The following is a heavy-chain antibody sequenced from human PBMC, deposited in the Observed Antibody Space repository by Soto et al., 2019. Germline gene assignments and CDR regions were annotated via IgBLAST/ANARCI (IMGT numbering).Heavy chain of an antibody. CDR3: ARDGIAALTPYYYYGMDV. Sequence: WWSLRLSCAASGFTFSSYWMSWFRQAPGKGLEWVANIKQDGSEKYYVDSVKGRFTISRDNAKNSLYLQMNSLRAEDTAVYYCARDGIAALTPYYYYGMDVWGQGTTVTVSS. V-gene: IGHV3-7*01. CDR1: GFTFSSYW. D-gene: IGHD6-6*01. J-gene: IGHJ6*02. CDR2: IKQDGSEK.